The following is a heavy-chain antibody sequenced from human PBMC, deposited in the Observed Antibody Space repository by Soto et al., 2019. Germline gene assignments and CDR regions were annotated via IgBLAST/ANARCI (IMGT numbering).Heavy chain of an antibody. CDR2: LSGSGGST. CDR1: GFTFSSYA. J-gene: IGHJ3*02. Sequence: EVQLLESGGGLVQPGGSLRLSCAASGFTFSSYAMSWVRQAPGKGLEWVSALSGSGGSTYYADSVKGRFTISRDNSKNTLYLQMNRLRSEDTAVYYCAKDEGRSSSSVFPDAFDIWGQGTMVTVSS. CDR3: AKDEGRSSSSVFPDAFDI. V-gene: IGHV3-23*01. D-gene: IGHD6-6*01.